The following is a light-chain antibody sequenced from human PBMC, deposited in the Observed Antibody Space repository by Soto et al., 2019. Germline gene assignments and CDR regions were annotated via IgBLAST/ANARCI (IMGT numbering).Light chain of an antibody. CDR1: SSDVGAYNY. CDR2: DVT. V-gene: IGLV2-14*01. J-gene: IGLJ2*01. Sequence: QSALAQPASVSWSPGQSITISCTGTSSDVGAYNYVSWYHQHHPGKAPELIIYDVTDRPSGVSTRFSGSKSGNTASLTISGLQAEDEGDYYCSSYTTIKTVIFGGGTKVTVL. CDR3: SSYTTIKTVI.